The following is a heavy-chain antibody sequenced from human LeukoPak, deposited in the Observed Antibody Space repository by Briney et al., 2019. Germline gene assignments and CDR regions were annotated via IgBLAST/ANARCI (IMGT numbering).Heavy chain of an antibody. V-gene: IGHV3-21*01. CDR1: GFTFSDYS. Sequence: NPGGSLRLSCAASGFTFSDYSMNWVRQAPGKGLEWVSSISSGSTYIYYADSVKGRFTISRDNAKNSLYLQMNSLRAEDTAVYYCAREGSSSWPYYFDYWGQGTLVTVSS. J-gene: IGHJ4*02. CDR2: ISSGSTYI. D-gene: IGHD6-13*01. CDR3: AREGSSSWPYYFDY.